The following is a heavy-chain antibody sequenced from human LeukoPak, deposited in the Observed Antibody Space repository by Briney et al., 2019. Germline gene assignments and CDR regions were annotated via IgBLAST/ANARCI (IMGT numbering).Heavy chain of an antibody. Sequence: PGGSLRLSCAASGFTFSSYSMNWVRQAPGKGLEWVSSISSSSYIYYADSVKGRFTISRDNAKNSLYLQMNSLRADDTAVYYCAASGSYFFGAFDIWGQGTMVTVSS. J-gene: IGHJ3*02. D-gene: IGHD1-26*01. CDR3: AASGSYFFGAFDI. CDR1: GFTFSSYS. V-gene: IGHV3-21*01. CDR2: ISSSSYI.